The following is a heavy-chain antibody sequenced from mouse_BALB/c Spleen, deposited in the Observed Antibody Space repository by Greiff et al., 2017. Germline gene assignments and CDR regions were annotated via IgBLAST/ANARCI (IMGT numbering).Heavy chain of an antibody. Sequence: LVKTGASVKISCKASGYSFTGYYMHWVKQSHGKSLEWIGYISCYNGATNYNQKFKGKATFNVDRSSSTAYMQFNSLTSEDSAVYYCARSSVYGNYVSYAMDYWGQGTSVTVSS. CDR1: GYSFTGYY. D-gene: IGHD2-10*02. CDR2: ISCYNGAT. J-gene: IGHJ4*01. V-gene: IGHV1S34*01. CDR3: ARSSVYGNYVSYAMDY.